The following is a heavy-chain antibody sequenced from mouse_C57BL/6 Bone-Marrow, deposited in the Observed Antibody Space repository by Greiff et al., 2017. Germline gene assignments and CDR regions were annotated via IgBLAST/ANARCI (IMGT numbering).Heavy chain of an antibody. Sequence: EVQVVESGGGLVKPGGSLKLSCAASGFTFSSYTMSWVRQTPEKRLEWVATISGGGGNTYYPDSVKGRFTISIDNAKNTMYLQLSSLRSEDTALYYCANWDPFAYWGQGTLVTVSA. V-gene: IGHV5-9*01. CDR2: ISGGGGNT. CDR3: ANWDPFAY. J-gene: IGHJ3*01. CDR1: GFTFSSYT. D-gene: IGHD4-1*01.